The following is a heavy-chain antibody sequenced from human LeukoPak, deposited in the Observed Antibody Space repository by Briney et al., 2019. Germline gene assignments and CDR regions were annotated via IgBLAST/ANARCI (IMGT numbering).Heavy chain of an antibody. J-gene: IGHJ4*02. D-gene: IGHD6-13*01. CDR2: INPNSGGT. CDR3: ARSSSWYYATSYFGY. CDR1: GYTFTGYY. Sequence: ASVKVSCKASGYTFTGYYMHWVRQAPGQGLEWMGWINPNSGGTNYAQKFQGRVTMTRDTSISTAYMELSRLRSDDTAVYYCARSSSWYYATSYFGYWGQGTLVTVSS. V-gene: IGHV1-2*02.